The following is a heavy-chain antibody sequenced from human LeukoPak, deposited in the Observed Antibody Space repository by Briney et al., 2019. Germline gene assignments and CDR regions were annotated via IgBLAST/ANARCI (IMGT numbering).Heavy chain of an antibody. V-gene: IGHV3-23*01. D-gene: IGHD4-17*01. CDR3: ARNYGVY. J-gene: IGHJ4*02. CDR1: GFTFGTYG. CDR2: FGDGGASM. Sequence: PGGSLRLSCAASGFTFGTYGMHWVRQAPGKGLEWVSGFGDGGASMYSAASVKGRFTISRDNSKNTLYLEMNSLRAEDTAVYYCARNYGVYWGQGTLVTVSS.